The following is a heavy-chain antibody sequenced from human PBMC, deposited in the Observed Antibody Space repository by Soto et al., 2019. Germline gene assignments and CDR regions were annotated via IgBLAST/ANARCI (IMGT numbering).Heavy chain of an antibody. Sequence: PGESLKISCKGSGYSFTSYWIGWVRQMPGKGLEWMGIIYPGDSDTRYSPSFQGQVTISADKSISTAYLQWSSPKASDTAMYYCARLNHGGERVDYYYGMDVWGQGTTVTVSS. V-gene: IGHV5-51*01. D-gene: IGHD1-1*01. CDR1: GYSFTSYW. CDR2: IYPGDSDT. J-gene: IGHJ6*02. CDR3: ARLNHGGERVDYYYGMDV.